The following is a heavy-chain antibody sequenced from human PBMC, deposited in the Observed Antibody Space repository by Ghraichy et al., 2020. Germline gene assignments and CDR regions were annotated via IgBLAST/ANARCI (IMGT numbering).Heavy chain of an antibody. D-gene: IGHD6-6*01. CDR1: GFTFSSYN. CDR3: AREYTSSSGRALDC. CDR2: ISTISTTK. Sequence: SCAASGFTFSSYNMNWVRQAPGKGLEWMSYISTISTTKNYADSVKGRFTISRDNARNSLYLQMNSLRDDDTAVYYCAREYTSSSGRALDCWGQGTLVIVSS. J-gene: IGHJ4*02. V-gene: IGHV3-48*02.